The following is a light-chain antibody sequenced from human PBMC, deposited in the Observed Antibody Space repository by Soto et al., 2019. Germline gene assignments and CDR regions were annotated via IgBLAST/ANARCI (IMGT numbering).Light chain of an antibody. V-gene: IGKV3-20*01. CDR3: QQYGTSEII. CDR2: DTS. J-gene: IGKJ5*01. CDR1: QSLTNSF. Sequence: EFVLTQSPGTPSLSPGERATLSCRASQSLTNSFMAWYQQKPGQAPRLLIYDTSSRASGIPDRFSGSGSGTDFTLTISRLETEDFAVFYCQQYGTSEIIFGQGTRLEIK.